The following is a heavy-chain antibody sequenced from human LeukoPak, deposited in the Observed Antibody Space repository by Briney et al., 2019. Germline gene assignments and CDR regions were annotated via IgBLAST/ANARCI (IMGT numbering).Heavy chain of an antibody. D-gene: IGHD6-19*01. CDR3: AKTFRGYSSGWYSPFDY. V-gene: IGHV3-30*18. J-gene: IGHJ4*02. CDR2: ISYDGSNK. Sequence: GGSLRLSCAASGFTFSSYGMHWVRQVPGKGLEWVAVISYDGSNKYYADSVKGRFTISRDNSKNTLYLQMNSLRAEDTAVYYCAKTFRGYSSGWYSPFDYWGQGTLVTASS. CDR1: GFTFSSYG.